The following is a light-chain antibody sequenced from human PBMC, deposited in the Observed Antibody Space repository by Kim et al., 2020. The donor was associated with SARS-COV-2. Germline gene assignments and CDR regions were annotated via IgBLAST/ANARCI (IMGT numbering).Light chain of an antibody. Sequence: ALGQTVRITCQEDSLRDYYASWYQQKPGQAPVVVIYGKSNRLSGIPDRFSGSNAGDTASLTITGAQAEDQADYYSNSRASNTKHLVFGGGTKLTVL. V-gene: IGLV3-19*01. CDR1: SLRDYY. J-gene: IGLJ2*01. CDR3: NSRASNTKHLV. CDR2: GKS.